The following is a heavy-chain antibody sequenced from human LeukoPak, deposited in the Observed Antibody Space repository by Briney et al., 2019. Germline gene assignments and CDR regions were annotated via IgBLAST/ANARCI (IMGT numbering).Heavy chain of an antibody. V-gene: IGHV3-23*01. D-gene: IGHD3-10*01. CDR1: GFTFSSYG. CDR2: ISGSGGST. J-gene: IGHJ4*02. CDR3: AKDRGVNITH. Sequence: GGTLRLSCAASGFTFSSYGMSWVRQAPGKGLEWVSAISGSGGSTYYADSVKGRFTISRDNSKNTLYLQMNSLRAEDTAVYYCAKDRGVNITHWGQGTLVTVSS.